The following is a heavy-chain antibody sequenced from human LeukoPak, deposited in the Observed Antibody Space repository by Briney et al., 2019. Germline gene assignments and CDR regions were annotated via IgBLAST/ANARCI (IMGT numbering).Heavy chain of an antibody. CDR2: ISGSGGST. V-gene: IGHV3-23*01. CDR3: AKGAGPLAAAGRATDS. J-gene: IGHJ4*02. CDR1: GFTFSRYA. D-gene: IGHD6-13*01. Sequence: GGSLRLSCAASGFTFSRYAMSWVRQAPGKGLERLSAISGSGGSTYYADSVKGRFTVSRDNSKNTLYLQINTLRAEDAAVYYCAKGAGPLAAAGRATDSWGQGTLVIVSS.